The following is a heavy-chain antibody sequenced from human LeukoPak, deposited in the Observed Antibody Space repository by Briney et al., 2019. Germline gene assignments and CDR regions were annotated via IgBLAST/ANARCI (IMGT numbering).Heavy chain of an antibody. D-gene: IGHD4-17*01. J-gene: IGHJ4*02. Sequence: GGSLRLSCTASGFTFSSYWMNWVRQAPGKGLEWVANIKQDGSEKYYVDSVEGRFTISRDNAKKSLYLQMSSLRAEDTAVYYCARDDFGDYVLYWGQGTLVTVSS. V-gene: IGHV3-7*05. CDR1: GFTFSSYW. CDR2: IKQDGSEK. CDR3: ARDDFGDYVLY.